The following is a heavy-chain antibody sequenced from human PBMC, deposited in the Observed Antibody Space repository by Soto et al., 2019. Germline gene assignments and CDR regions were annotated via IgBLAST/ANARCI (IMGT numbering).Heavy chain of an antibody. CDR3: ASHDPGARFDP. CDR1: RYIFTAYF. Sequence: QVQLVQSGAEVKKPGASVKVSCKAPRYIFTAYFMHWVRQAPGQGLECMGWINPNTAATHYGLSFQGRVTMARDTSISTAYMELSSLRSDDTAVYYCASHDPGARFDPWGQATLVIVSS. V-gene: IGHV1-2*02. D-gene: IGHD1-1*01. CDR2: INPNTAAT. J-gene: IGHJ5*02.